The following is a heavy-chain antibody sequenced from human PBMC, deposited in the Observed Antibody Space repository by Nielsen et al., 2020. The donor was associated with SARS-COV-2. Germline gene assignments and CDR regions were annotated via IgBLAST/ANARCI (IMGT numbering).Heavy chain of an antibody. V-gene: IGHV3-30*18. CDR2: ISYDGSNK. D-gene: IGHD3-10*01. CDR1: GFTFSSYG. Sequence: LSLTCAASGFTFSSYGMHWVRQAPGKGLEWVAVISYDGSNKYYADSVKGRFTISRDNSKNTLYLQMNSLRAEDTAVYYCAKDQAAFGPLWGQGTLVTVSS. CDR3: AKDQAAFGPL. J-gene: IGHJ4*02.